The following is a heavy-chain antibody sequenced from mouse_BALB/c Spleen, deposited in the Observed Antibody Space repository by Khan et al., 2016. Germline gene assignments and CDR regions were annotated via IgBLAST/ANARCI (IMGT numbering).Heavy chain of an antibody. Sequence: QVQLKQSGAELVRPGVSVKISCKGSGYTFTDYAIHWVKLSHAKSLEWIGVISTYYGDATYNQNFKGKATMTVDKSSTTAYMELARLTSEDSAIXYCASTVLATDWYFDVWGAGTTVTVSS. CDR2: ISTYYGDA. CDR1: GYTFTDYA. V-gene: IGHV1S137*01. J-gene: IGHJ1*01. CDR3: ASTVLATDWYFDV. D-gene: IGHD1-1*01.